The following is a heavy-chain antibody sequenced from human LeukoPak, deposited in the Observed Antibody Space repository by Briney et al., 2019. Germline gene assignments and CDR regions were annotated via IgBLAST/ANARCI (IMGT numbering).Heavy chain of an antibody. CDR2: INPNSGGT. V-gene: IGHV1-2*02. J-gene: IGHJ3*02. CDR1: GYTFTGYY. D-gene: IGHD3-22*01. Sequence: GASVKVSCKASGYTFTGYYMHWVRQAPGQGLEWMGWINPNSGGTNYAQKFQGRVTTTRDTSISTAYMELSRLRSDDTAVYYCARDPYYDSSGYYYEGVAFDIWGQGTMVTVSS. CDR3: ARDPYYDSSGYYYEGVAFDI.